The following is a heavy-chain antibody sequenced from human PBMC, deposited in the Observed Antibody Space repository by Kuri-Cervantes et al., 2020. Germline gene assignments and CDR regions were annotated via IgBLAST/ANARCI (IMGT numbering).Heavy chain of an antibody. V-gene: IGHV3-30-3*01. CDR3: AKALTAVVVPAASDY. CDR1: GFTFSSYA. Sequence: LSLTCAASGFTFSSYAMHWVRQAPGKGLEWVAVISYDGSNKYYADSVKGRFTISRDNSKNTLYLQMNSLRAEDTAVYYCAKALTAVVVPAASDYWGQGTLVTVSS. J-gene: IGHJ4*02. CDR2: ISYDGSNK. D-gene: IGHD2-2*01.